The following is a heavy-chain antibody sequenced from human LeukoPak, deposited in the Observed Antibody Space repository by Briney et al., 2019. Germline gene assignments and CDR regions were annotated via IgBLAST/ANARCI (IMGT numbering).Heavy chain of an antibody. J-gene: IGHJ3*02. CDR1: GFTFSSYE. D-gene: IGHD3-10*01. V-gene: IGHV3-48*03. CDR2: ISSSGSTT. CDR3: AKAYAPYYIDAFDI. Sequence: GGSLRLSCAASGFTFSSYEMNWVRQAPGKGLEWVSYISSSGSTTYYADSVKGRFTISRDNSKNTLYLQMNSLRAEDTAVYYCAKAYAPYYIDAFDIWGQGTMVTVSS.